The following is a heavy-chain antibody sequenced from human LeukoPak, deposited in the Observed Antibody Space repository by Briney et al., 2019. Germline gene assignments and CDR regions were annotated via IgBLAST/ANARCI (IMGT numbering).Heavy chain of an antibody. CDR2: IRSKTNNYAT. J-gene: IGHJ4*02. V-gene: IGHV3-73*01. CDR3: TRRPDSGSYNFDY. Sequence: GGSLRLSCAASGFTFSSYSMNWVRQASGKGLEWVGRIRSKTNNYATTYAASVKGRFTISRDDSTNTAYLQMNSLKTEDTAVYYCTRRPDSGSYNFDYWGQGTLVTVSS. CDR1: GFTFSSYS. D-gene: IGHD1-26*01.